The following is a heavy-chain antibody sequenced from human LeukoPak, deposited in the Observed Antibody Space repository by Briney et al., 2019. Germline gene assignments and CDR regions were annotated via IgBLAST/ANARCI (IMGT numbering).Heavy chain of an antibody. Sequence: GGSLRLSCAASGFTFSSYAMHWVRQAPGKGLEWVAVISYDGSNKYYADSVKGRFIISRDNSKNALYLQMNSLRAEDTAVYYCARDLGITGTTDDYWGQGTLVTVSS. V-gene: IGHV3-30*04. J-gene: IGHJ4*02. CDR1: GFTFSSYA. CDR3: ARDLGITGTTDDY. D-gene: IGHD1-7*01. CDR2: ISYDGSNK.